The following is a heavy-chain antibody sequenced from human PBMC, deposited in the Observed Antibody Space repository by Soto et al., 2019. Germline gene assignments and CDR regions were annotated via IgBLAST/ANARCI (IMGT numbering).Heavy chain of an antibody. D-gene: IGHD6-6*01. J-gene: IGHJ4*02. CDR1: GGSISSGDYY. Sequence: SETLSLTCTVSGGSISSGDYYWSWIRQPPGKGLEWIGYIYYSGSTYYNPSLKSRVTISVDTPKNQFSLKLSSVTAADTAVYYCALSEQLASSFDYWGQGTLVTVSS. CDR2: IYYSGST. CDR3: ALSEQLASSFDY. V-gene: IGHV4-30-4*01.